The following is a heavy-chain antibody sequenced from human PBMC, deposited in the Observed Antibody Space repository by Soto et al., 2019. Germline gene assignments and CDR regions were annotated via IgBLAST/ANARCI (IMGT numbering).Heavy chain of an antibody. CDR1: GGSISSGGYY. V-gene: IGHV4-31*03. Sequence: QVQLQESGPGLVKPSQTLSLTCTVSGGSISSGGYYWSWIRQHPGKGVEWIGYIYDSGSTYYNPSLKRRVTISVDTSKNQFSLKLSAVTAADTAVYYCARDQRTTVTTYYFDYWGQGTLVTVSS. CDR3: ARDQRTTVTTYYFDY. J-gene: IGHJ4*02. CDR2: IYDSGST. D-gene: IGHD4-17*01.